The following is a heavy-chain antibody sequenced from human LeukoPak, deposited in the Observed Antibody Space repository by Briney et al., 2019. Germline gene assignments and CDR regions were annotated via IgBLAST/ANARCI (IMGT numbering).Heavy chain of an antibody. CDR2: IKQDGSEK. Sequence: GGSLRLSCAASGFTLRNYWMHWVRQAPGKGLEWVANIKQDGSEKYYVDSVKGRFTISRDNAKNSLYLQMNSLRAEDTAVYYCARDLLGYYDFWSGPSAYYGMDVWGQGTTVTVSS. J-gene: IGHJ6*02. V-gene: IGHV3-7*01. CDR1: GFTLRNYW. CDR3: ARDLLGYYDFWSGPSAYYGMDV. D-gene: IGHD3-3*01.